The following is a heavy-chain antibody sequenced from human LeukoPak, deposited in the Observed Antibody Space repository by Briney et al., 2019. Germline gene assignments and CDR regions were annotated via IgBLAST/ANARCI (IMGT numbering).Heavy chain of an antibody. CDR1: GYTFTSYY. Sequence: ASVKVSCKASGYTFTSYYMHWVRQAPGQGLEWIGIINPSGGSTSYAQKFQGRVTMTRDTSTSTVYMELSSLRSEDTAVYYCARVHSGSGYSSGPPSFLNNWFDPWGQGTLVTVSS. CDR2: INPSGGST. V-gene: IGHV1-46*01. D-gene: IGHD5-12*01. CDR3: ARVHSGSGYSSGPPSFLNNWFDP. J-gene: IGHJ5*02.